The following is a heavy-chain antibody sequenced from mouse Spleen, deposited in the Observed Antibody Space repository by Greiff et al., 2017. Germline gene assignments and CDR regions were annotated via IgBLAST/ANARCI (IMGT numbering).Heavy chain of an antibody. CDR2: IRSKSSNYAT. CDR3: VRGRGSSYYDAMDY. Sequence: EVQLVESGGGLVQPKGSLKLSCAASGFTFNTYAMHWVRQAPGKGLEWVARIRSKSSNYATYYADSVKDRFTISRDDSQSMLYLQMNNLKTEDTAMYYCVRGRGSSYYDAMDYWGQGTSVTVSS. D-gene: IGHD1-1*01. CDR1: GFTFNTYA. V-gene: IGHV10-3*01. J-gene: IGHJ4*01.